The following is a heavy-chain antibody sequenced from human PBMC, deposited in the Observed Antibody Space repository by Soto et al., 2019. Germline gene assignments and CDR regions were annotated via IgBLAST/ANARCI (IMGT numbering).Heavy chain of an antibody. D-gene: IGHD3-10*01. V-gene: IGHV5-51*01. J-gene: IGHJ6*02. CDR2: IYPGDSDT. CDR3: ATGGVGFGRPHYYYSGMDV. Sequence: PGESLKISCKGSGYSFISYWIGWVRQMPGKGLEWMGIIYPGDSDTRYSPSFQGQVTISADKSISTAYLQWRSLKASDTAMYYCATGGVGFGRPHYYYSGMDVWGQGTTVTVSS. CDR1: GYSFISYW.